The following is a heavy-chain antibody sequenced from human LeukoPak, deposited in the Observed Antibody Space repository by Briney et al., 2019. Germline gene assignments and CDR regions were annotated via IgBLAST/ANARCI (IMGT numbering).Heavy chain of an antibody. CDR2: IYTSGST. CDR1: GGSISSGSYY. V-gene: IGHV4-61*02. J-gene: IGHJ5*02. D-gene: IGHD2-2*01. CDR3: ARGQLLRGGWFDP. Sequence: SETLSLTCTVSGGSISSGSYYWSWIRQPAGKGLEWIGRIYTSGSTNYNPSLKSRVTISVDTSKNQFSLKLSSVTAADTAVYYCARGQLLRGGWFDPWGQGTLVTVSS.